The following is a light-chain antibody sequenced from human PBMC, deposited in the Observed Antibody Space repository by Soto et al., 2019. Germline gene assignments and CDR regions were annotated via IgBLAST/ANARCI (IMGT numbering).Light chain of an antibody. Sequence: EIVLTQSPGTLSLSPADRATLSCRASQSVSSSHLAWYQQKPGQAPRLLIYGASSRATGIPDRFSGSGSGTDFTLTINRLEPEDFAVYYCQQYGSSPNTFGQGTKVEIE. CDR3: QQYGSSPNT. V-gene: IGKV3-20*01. CDR1: QSVSSSH. J-gene: IGKJ2*01. CDR2: GAS.